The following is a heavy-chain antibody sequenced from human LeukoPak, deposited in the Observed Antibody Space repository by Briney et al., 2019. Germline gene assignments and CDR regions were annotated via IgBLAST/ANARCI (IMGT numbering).Heavy chain of an antibody. Sequence: RGSLRLSCAASGFTFSSYSMNWVRQAPGKGLEGVSSISSSSSYIYYADSVKGRFTISRDNAKNSLYLQMNSLRAEDTAVYYCARATEAFDYWGQGTLVTVSS. CDR2: ISSSSSYI. J-gene: IGHJ4*02. CDR1: GFTFSSYS. V-gene: IGHV3-21*01. CDR3: ARATEAFDY.